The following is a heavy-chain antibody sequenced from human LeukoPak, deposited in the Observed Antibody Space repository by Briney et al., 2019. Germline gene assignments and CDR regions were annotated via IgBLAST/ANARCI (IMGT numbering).Heavy chain of an antibody. J-gene: IGHJ5*02. CDR1: GVSITGYF. V-gene: IGHV4-59*12. D-gene: IGHD2-2*01. Sequence: SETLPLTCSVSGVSITGYFWSWIRQPPGKGLEWIGYISYTGNSNYNPSLKSRVTISVDTSKNQFSLKLSSVTAADTAVYYCARESSRDCRTTSCYEVFDPWGQGTLVTVSS. CDR3: ARESSRDCRTTSCYEVFDP. CDR2: ISYTGNS.